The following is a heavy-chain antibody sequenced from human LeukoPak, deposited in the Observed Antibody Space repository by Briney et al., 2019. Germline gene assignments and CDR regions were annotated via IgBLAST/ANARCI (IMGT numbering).Heavy chain of an antibody. J-gene: IGHJ4*02. V-gene: IGHV4-30-4*08. CDR3: ARAGFGIDF. CDR2: IYYSGST. Sequence: SETLSLTCTVSGGSISSSDYYWSWIRQPPGKGLEWIGYIYYSGSTYYNPSLKSRVTTSIDSSKKQFSLKLTSVTAADTAVYYCARAGFGIDFWGQGTLVTVSS. CDR1: GGSISSSDYY. D-gene: IGHD3-10*01.